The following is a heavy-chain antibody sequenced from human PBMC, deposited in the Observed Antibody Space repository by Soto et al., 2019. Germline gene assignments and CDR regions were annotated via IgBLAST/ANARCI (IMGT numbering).Heavy chain of an antibody. Sequence: QPGGSLRLSCAASGFTFSAYGMHWVRQAPGKGLEWVAVISYDGNNKYYADSVQGRFTISRDNSKNTLYLQMNSLRAEDTAVYYCAKVDILTGYSCPFDYWGQGTLVTVSS. CDR1: GFTFSAYG. D-gene: IGHD3-9*01. J-gene: IGHJ4*02. V-gene: IGHV3-30*18. CDR3: AKVDILTGYSCPFDY. CDR2: ISYDGNNK.